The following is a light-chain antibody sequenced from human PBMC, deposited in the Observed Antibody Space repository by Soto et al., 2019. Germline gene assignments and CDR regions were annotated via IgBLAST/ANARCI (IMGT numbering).Light chain of an antibody. CDR3: QSYDSSNHGV. CDR1: SGSIASNY. J-gene: IGLJ3*02. Sequence: NFMLTQPHSVSESPGKTVTISCTRSSGSIASNYVQWCQQRPGSAPTTVIYENYQRPSGVPDRFSGSIDSSSNSASLTISGLKTEDEAVYYCQSYDSSNHGVFGGGTQLTVL. CDR2: ENY. V-gene: IGLV6-57*03.